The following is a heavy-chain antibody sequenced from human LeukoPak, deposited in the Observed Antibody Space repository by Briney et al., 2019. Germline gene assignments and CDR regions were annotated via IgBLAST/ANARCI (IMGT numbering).Heavy chain of an antibody. CDR3: ARAAAVRWANPNDMGY. J-gene: IGHJ4*02. CDR1: GYTFTGYC. CDR2: INPNSGGT. Sequence: ASVKVSCKASGYTFTGYCMHWVRQAPGHGLEWMGWINPNSGGTNYAQKFQGRVTMTRDTSISTAYMELSRLRSDDTAVYYCARAAAVRWANPNDMGYWGQGTLVTVSS. V-gene: IGHV1-2*02. D-gene: IGHD6-13*01.